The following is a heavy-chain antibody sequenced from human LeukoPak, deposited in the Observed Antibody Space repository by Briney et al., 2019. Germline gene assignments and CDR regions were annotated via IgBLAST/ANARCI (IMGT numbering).Heavy chain of an antibody. CDR1: GYSFTSYW. J-gene: IGHJ4*02. D-gene: IGHD6-13*01. CDR2: IYPGDSDT. CDR3: ARYNVGAAAGINFDY. V-gene: IGHV5-51*01. Sequence: GESLKISCKGSGYSFTSYWIGWVRQMPGKGLEWMGIIYPGDSDTRNSPSFQGQVTISADKSISTAYLQWSSLRASDTAMYYCARYNVGAAAGINFDYWGQGTLVTVSS.